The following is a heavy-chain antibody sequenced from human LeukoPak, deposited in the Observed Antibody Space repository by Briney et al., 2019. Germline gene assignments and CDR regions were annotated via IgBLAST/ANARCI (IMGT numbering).Heavy chain of an antibody. CDR3: AKSRTVTTYNNAFDI. CDR1: GFTFSSYA. V-gene: IGHV3-23*01. J-gene: IGHJ3*02. D-gene: IGHD4-11*01. CDR2: ISGSGGST. Sequence: GASLRLSCAASGFTFSSYAMSWVRQAPGKGLEWVSAISGSGGSTYYADSVKGRFTISRDNSKNTLYLQMNSLRAEDTAVYYCAKSRTVTTYNNAFDIWGQGTMVTVSS.